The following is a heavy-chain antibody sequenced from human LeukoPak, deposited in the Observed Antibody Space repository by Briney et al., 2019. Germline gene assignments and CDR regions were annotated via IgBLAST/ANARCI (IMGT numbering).Heavy chain of an antibody. CDR2: ISYDGSTK. D-gene: IGHD6-13*01. V-gene: IGHV3-30*18. Sequence: GGSLRLSCAASGFSFSSYGMHWVRQAPGKGLEWVAVISYDGSTKYYADSVMGRFTISRDNSKNTLYLQMNSLRAEDTAVYYCAKRVEYGSSWYYFDYWGQGTLVTVSS. CDR3: AKRVEYGSSWYYFDY. CDR1: GFSFSSYG. J-gene: IGHJ4*02.